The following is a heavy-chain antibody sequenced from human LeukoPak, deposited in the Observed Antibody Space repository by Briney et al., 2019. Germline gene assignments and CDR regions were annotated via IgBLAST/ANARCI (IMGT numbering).Heavy chain of an antibody. Sequence: GASVKVSCKVSGYTFTDYYMHWVQQAPGKGLEWMGPVDPEDGGTIYAEKFQGRVTITADTSTDTAYMELSSLRSEDTAVYYCAISMVRGVIHPNWGQGTLVTVSS. V-gene: IGHV1-69-2*01. CDR2: VDPEDGGT. CDR3: AISMVRGVIHPN. D-gene: IGHD3-10*01. J-gene: IGHJ4*02. CDR1: GYTFTDYY.